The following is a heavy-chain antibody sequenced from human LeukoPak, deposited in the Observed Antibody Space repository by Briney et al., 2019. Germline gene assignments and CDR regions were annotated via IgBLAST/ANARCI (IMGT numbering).Heavy chain of an antibody. D-gene: IGHD1-1*01. CDR3: ARENWNDGAFDI. J-gene: IGHJ3*02. CDR2: INPKSGGT. CDR1: GYTFTGYH. Sequence: ASVKVSCKASGYTFTGYHMHWVRQAPGQGLEWMGWINPKSGGTNYVQKFQGRVTMTRDTSISTAYMELRRLRSDDTAVYYCARENWNDGAFDIWGQGTMVTVSS. V-gene: IGHV1-2*02.